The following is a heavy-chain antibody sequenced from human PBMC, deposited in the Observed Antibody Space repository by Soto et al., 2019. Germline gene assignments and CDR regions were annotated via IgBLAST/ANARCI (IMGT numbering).Heavy chain of an antibody. CDR2: ISAYNGNT. CDR1: GYTFTSYG. J-gene: IGHJ6*02. D-gene: IGHD3-3*02. CDR3: ARDRALRYYYYGMDV. V-gene: IGHV1-18*01. Sequence: ASVKVSCKASGYTFTSYGISWVRQAPGQGLEWMGWISAYNGNTDYAQKLQGRVTMTTDTSTSTAYMELRSLRSDDTAVYYCARDRALRYYYYGMDVWGQGTTVTVS.